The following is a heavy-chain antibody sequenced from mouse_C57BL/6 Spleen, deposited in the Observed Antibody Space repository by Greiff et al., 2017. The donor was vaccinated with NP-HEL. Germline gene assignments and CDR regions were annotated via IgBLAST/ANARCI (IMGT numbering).Heavy chain of an antibody. CDR1: ISLSTSGMGL. D-gene: IGHD1-1*01. Sequence: QVTLKESGPGILQPSQTLSLACTFSGISLSTSGMGLRWLRKPSGKALEWLASIWNNDNYYNPSLKSRLTISKETSNYQVFLKLTSVDTADSATYYGAWRELGYGSSYVGYYAMDYWGQGTSVTVSS. CDR2: WNNDNY. CDR3: WRELGYGSSYVGYYAMDY. J-gene: IGHJ4*01. V-gene: IGHV8-2*01.